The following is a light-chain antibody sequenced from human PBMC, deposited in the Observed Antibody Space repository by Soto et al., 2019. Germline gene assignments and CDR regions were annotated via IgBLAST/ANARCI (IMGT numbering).Light chain of an antibody. CDR1: QGIDTS. CDR3: QQYNDYSWT. J-gene: IGKJ1*01. CDR2: DAS. Sequence: AILLTKSRSSLSASVGDRVTITCRASQGIDTSLAWYQQKPGKVPKLLIYDASNLGSGVPSRFSGSGSGTDFTLTISCLQPDDFTTYYCQQYNDYSWTFGPGTKV. V-gene: IGKV1D-13*01.